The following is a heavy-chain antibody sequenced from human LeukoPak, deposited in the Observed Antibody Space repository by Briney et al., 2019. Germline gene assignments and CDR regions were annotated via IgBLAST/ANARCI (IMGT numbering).Heavy chain of an antibody. J-gene: IGHJ4*02. D-gene: IGHD1-1*01. CDR2: ISGSGGST. CDR3: AKEGTFLAATFDY. Sequence: GGSLRLSCAASGFTFSSYAMSRVRQAPGKGLEWVSAISGSGGSTYYADSVKGRFTIFRDNSKKTLYLQMNSLRAEDTAVYYCAKEGTFLAATFDYWGQGTLVTVSS. V-gene: IGHV3-23*01. CDR1: GFTFSSYA.